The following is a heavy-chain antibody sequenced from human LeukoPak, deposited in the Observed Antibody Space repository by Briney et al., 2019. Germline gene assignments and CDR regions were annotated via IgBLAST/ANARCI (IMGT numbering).Heavy chain of an antibody. CDR2: LYTGGGT. CDR1: GFSVRTTY. CDR3: TRSGYRHPYHFDS. J-gene: IGHJ4*02. V-gene: IGHV3-53*01. Sequence: GGSLRLSCAASGFSVRTTYMSWVRQAPGKRLEWVSVLYTGGGTNHADSVKGRFTISRDNSKNTLSLQMNSLRVEDTAIYYCTRSGYRHPYHFDSWGQGTLVIVSS. D-gene: IGHD3-22*01.